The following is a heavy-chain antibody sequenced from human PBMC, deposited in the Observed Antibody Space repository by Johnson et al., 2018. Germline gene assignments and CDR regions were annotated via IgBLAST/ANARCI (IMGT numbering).Heavy chain of an antibody. CDR1: GYTFSTYD. V-gene: IGHV1-69*01. J-gene: IGHJ3*02. CDR2: FLPISASA. D-gene: IGHD3-3*01. CDR3: ARVAYDFWSGWDAFDI. Sequence: QVQLQESGAEVKKPGASVKVSCQASGYTFSTYDINWVRQAPGQGREWMGGFLPISASANYAQKFQGRVTITADESTSTVYMELTSLRSEDPAVYYCARVAYDFWSGWDAFDIWGQGTLVTVSS.